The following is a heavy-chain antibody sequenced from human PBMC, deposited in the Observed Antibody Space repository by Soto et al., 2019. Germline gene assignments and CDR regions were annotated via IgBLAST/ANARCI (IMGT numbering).Heavy chain of an antibody. Sequence: GASVKVSCKASGYTFTSYGISWVRQAPGQGLEWMGWISAYNGNTNYAQKLQGRVTMTTDTSTSTAYMELRSLRSDDTAVYYCARVSSRSGSTHMLDYWGQGTRVTVSS. CDR1: GYTFTSYG. CDR3: ARVSSRSGSTHMLDY. CDR2: ISAYNGNT. D-gene: IGHD2-15*01. J-gene: IGHJ4*02. V-gene: IGHV1-18*01.